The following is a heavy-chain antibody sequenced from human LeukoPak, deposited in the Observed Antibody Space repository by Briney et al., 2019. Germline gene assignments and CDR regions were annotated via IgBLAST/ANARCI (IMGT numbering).Heavy chain of an antibody. V-gene: IGHV4-39*07. CDR3: ARTAGAGDELNWFDP. J-gene: IGHJ5*02. CDR2: IYYSGST. Sequence: PSETLSLTCTVSGDSISSSSYYWGWIRQPPGKGLEWIGSIYYSGSTYYNPSLKSRFTISVDTSKNQFSLKLSSVTAADTAVYYCARTAGAGDELNWFDPWGQGTLVTVSS. D-gene: IGHD2-21*02. CDR1: GDSISSSSYY.